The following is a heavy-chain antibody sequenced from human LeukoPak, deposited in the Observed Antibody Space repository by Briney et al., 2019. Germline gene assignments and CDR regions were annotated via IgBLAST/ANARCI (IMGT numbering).Heavy chain of an antibody. CDR1: GFTFDDYA. CDR3: AKVNYYESSGYWDAFDI. J-gene: IGHJ3*02. Sequence: PGGSLRLSCAASGFTFDDYAMHWVRQAPGKGLEWVSGISWNSGSIGYADSVNGPFTITRDNAKNFLYLQMNSVRAEDMALYYCAKVNYYESSGYWDAFDIWGQGTMVTVSS. D-gene: IGHD3-22*01. V-gene: IGHV3-9*03. CDR2: ISWNSGSI.